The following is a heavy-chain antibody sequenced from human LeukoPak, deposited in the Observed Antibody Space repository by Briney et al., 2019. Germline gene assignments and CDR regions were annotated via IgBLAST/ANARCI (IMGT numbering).Heavy chain of an antibody. Sequence: ASVKVSCKASGYTFTSYGISWVRQAPGQGLEWMGWISAYNGNTNYAQKLQGRVTMTTGTSTSTAYMELRSLRSDDTAVYYCARDKYSSSWTYYYYYYMDVWGKGTTVTISS. CDR1: GYTFTSYG. CDR2: ISAYNGNT. CDR3: ARDKYSSSWTYYYYYYMDV. J-gene: IGHJ6*03. D-gene: IGHD6-13*01. V-gene: IGHV1-18*01.